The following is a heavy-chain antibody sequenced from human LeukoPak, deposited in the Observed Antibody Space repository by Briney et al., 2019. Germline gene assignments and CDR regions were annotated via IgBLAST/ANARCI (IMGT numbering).Heavy chain of an antibody. CDR2: ITHSGSP. CDR3: ARGVDL. V-gene: IGHV4-34*01. Sequence: RPSETLSLTCGVSSGSLSGYYWRWIRQPPGGGLEWLGEITHSGSPNYNPSLKSRVTISGDTSKKQFSLNLKSVTAADLGVYYCARGVDLWGRGTPVTVSS. J-gene: IGHJ2*01. CDR1: SGSLSGYY.